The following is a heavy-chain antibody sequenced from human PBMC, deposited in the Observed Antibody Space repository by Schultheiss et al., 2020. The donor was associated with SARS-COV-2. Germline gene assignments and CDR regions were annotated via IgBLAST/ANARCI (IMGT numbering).Heavy chain of an antibody. CDR1: GFTFRSYE. J-gene: IGHJ6*02. D-gene: IGHD4-23*01. V-gene: IGHV3-33*08. CDR3: ARVNYGGNSLYYYYYGMDV. Sequence: GGSLRLSCAASGFTFRSYEMNWVRQAPGKGLEWVAAMWYDGINEYHADSVKGRFSISRDNSKDTLYLQMNSLRGDDTAVYYCARVNYGGNSLYYYYYGMDVWVQGTTVTVAS. CDR2: MWYDGINE.